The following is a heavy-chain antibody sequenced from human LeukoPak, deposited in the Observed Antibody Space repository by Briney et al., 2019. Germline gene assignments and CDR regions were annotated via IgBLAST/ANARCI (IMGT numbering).Heavy chain of an antibody. CDR1: GYTFAAYY. J-gene: IGHJ4*02. CDR2: VDPNSDGT. V-gene: IGHV1-2*02. D-gene: IGHD3-10*01. Sequence: ASVKVSCKASGYTFAAYYIHWVRQAPGQGLEWMGWVDPNSDGTSYAQKFQGRVTMTRDTSINTAYMELSSLRSDDTAMYYCARDTGDYFGSGSYYPDWGQGTLVTVSS. CDR3: ARDTGDYFGSGSYYPD.